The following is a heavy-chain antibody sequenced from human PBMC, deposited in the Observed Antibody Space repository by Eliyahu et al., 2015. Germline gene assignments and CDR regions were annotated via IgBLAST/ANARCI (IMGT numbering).Heavy chain of an antibody. CDR1: GGSFSGXX. V-gene: IGHV4-34*01. Sequence: QVQLQQWGAGLLKPSETLSLTCAVXGGSFSGXXWSWIXXPPGKGLXWMGEINHSGSTNYNPSLKSRVTISVDTSKNQFSLKLSSVTAADTAVYYCAREPSLRDIVVVVAATPGTHDAFDIWGQGTMVTVSS. D-gene: IGHD2-15*01. CDR2: INHSGST. J-gene: IGHJ3*02. CDR3: AREPSLRDIVVVVAATPGTHDAFDI.